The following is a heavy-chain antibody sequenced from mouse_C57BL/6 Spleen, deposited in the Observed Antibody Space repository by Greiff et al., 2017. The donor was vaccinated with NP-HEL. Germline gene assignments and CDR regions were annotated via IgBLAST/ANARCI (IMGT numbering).Heavy chain of an antibody. J-gene: IGHJ4*01. CDR2: IDPENGDT. Sequence: VQLQQSGAELVRPGASVKLSCTASGFNIKDDYMHWVKQRPEQGLEWIGWIDPENGDTEYASKFQGKATITADTSSNTAYLQLSSLTSEDTAVYYCTTNEGYAMDYWGQGTSVTVSS. V-gene: IGHV14-4*01. CDR3: TTNEGYAMDY. CDR1: GFNIKDDY.